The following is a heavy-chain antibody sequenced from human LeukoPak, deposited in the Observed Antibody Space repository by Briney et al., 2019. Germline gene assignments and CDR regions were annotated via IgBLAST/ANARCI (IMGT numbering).Heavy chain of an antibody. D-gene: IGHD6-19*01. V-gene: IGHV3-33*01. CDR2: IWYDGSNK. J-gene: IGHJ4*02. Sequence: PGRSLRLSCAATGFTCSTYGMHVVRQAPGKGLEWVALIWYDGSNKYYADSVKGRFTISRDNSKNTLYLQMNSLRAEDTAVYYCAREKQKYSSGWYCLDYWGQGTLVTVSS. CDR1: GFTCSTYG. CDR3: AREKQKYSSGWYCLDY.